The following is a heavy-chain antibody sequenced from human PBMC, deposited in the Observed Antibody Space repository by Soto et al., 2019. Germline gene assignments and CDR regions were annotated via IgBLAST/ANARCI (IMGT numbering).Heavy chain of an antibody. Sequence: GGSLRLSCAASGFTFSSYSMNWVRQAPGKGLEWVSSISSSSSYIYYADSVKGRFTISRDNAKNSLYLQMNSPRAEDTAVYYCARVGRNYYFAYWGQGTLVTVSS. J-gene: IGHJ4*02. CDR3: ARVGRNYYFAY. V-gene: IGHV3-21*01. CDR1: GFTFSSYS. CDR2: ISSSSSYI.